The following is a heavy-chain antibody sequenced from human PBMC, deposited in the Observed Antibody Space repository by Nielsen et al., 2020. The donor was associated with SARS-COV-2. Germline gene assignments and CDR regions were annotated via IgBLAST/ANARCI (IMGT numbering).Heavy chain of an antibody. D-gene: IGHD6-19*01. Sequence: SLRLSCAASGFTFDDYAMHWVRQAPGKGLEWVSGISWYSGSIGYADSVKGRFTISRDNAKNSLYLQMNSLRAEDTALYYCAKLVAVAGDSHFDYWGQGTLVTVSS. CDR2: ISWYSGSI. CDR1: GFTFDDYA. CDR3: AKLVAVAGDSHFDY. V-gene: IGHV3-9*01. J-gene: IGHJ4*02.